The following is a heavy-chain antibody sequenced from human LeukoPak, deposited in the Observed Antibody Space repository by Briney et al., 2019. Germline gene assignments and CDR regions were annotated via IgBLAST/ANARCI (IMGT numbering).Heavy chain of an antibody. Sequence: GGSLRLSCAASGFTFSKFGVHWVRQAPGKGLEWVSVIYSGGSTYYADSVKGRFTISRDNSKNTLYLQMNSLRAEDTAVYHCARRTLLWFGEPYFDYWGQGTLVTVSS. CDR3: ARRTLLWFGEPYFDY. V-gene: IGHV3-NL1*01. CDR1: GFTFSKFG. J-gene: IGHJ4*02. CDR2: IYSGGST. D-gene: IGHD3-10*01.